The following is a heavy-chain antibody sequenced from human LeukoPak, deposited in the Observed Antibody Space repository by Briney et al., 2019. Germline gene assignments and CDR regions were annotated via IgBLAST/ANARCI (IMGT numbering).Heavy chain of an antibody. CDR3: ARDSSVATIALGPVIDY. J-gene: IGHJ4*02. CDR1: RFTFSSYA. Sequence: GGSLRLSCAASRFTFSSYAMSWVRQAPGKGLEWVANIKQDGSEKNYVDSVKGRFTVSRDNAKNSLYLQMNSLRADDTAMYYCARDSSVATIALGPVIDYWAQGTLVTVSS. CDR2: IKQDGSEK. V-gene: IGHV3-7*01. D-gene: IGHD5-12*01.